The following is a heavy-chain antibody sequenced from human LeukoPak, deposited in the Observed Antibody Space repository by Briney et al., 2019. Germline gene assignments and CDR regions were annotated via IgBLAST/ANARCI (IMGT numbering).Heavy chain of an antibody. CDR1: GFTFSSYA. Sequence: PGGSLRLSCAASGFTFSSYAMSWVRQAPGKGLEWVSAISGSGGSTYYADSVKGRFTISRDNSKNTLYLQMNSLRAEDTAVYYCAKESSGSYYLTLDHFDYWGQGTLVTVSS. CDR2: ISGSGGST. CDR3: AKESSGSYYLTLDHFDY. V-gene: IGHV3-23*01. D-gene: IGHD1-26*01. J-gene: IGHJ4*02.